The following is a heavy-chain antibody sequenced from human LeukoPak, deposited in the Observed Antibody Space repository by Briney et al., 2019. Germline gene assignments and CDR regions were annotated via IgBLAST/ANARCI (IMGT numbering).Heavy chain of an antibody. J-gene: IGHJ6*02. Sequence: SGGSLRLSCAASGFTFSSYWMSWVRQAPGKGLEWVANIKQDGSEKYYVDSVKGRFTISRDNAKNSLYLQMNSLRAEDTAMYYCARDFNILLWFGESTYGMDVWGQGTTVTVSS. D-gene: IGHD3-10*01. CDR3: ARDFNILLWFGESTYGMDV. CDR2: IKQDGSEK. CDR1: GFTFSSYW. V-gene: IGHV3-7*01.